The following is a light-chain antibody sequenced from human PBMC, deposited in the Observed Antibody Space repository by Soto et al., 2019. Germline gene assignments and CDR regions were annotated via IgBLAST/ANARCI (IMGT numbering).Light chain of an antibody. V-gene: IGKV3-15*01. CDR1: QSVSSN. J-gene: IGKJ2*01. CDR2: DAS. CDR3: QQYNNWPLYT. Sequence: EILLTQSPVTLSVSPGERATLSCRTSQSVSSNFAWYQQKPGQAPRLLIYDASHSATGIPARFSGSGSGTEFTLTISSLQSEDFAVYYCQQYNNWPLYTFGQGTKLEIK.